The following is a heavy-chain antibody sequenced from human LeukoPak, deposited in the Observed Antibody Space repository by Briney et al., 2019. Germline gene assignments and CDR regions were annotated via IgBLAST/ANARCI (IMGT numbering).Heavy chain of an antibody. Sequence: PSETLSLTCTVSGGSISSYYWSWIRQPPGKGLEWIGYIYYSGSTNYNPSLKSRVTISVDTSKNQFSLKLSSVTAADTAVYYCARENYYDSSPWYFDLWGRGTPVTVSS. J-gene: IGHJ2*01. CDR1: GGSISSYY. V-gene: IGHV4-59*01. CDR3: ARENYYDSSPWYFDL. D-gene: IGHD3-22*01. CDR2: IYYSGST.